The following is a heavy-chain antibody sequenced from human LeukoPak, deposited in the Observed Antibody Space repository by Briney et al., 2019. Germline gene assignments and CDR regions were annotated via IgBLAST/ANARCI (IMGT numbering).Heavy chain of an antibody. V-gene: IGHV3-30*18. J-gene: IGHJ4*02. CDR3: AKRSLSGSYLGFDY. CDR2: ISYDGSNK. CDR1: GFTFGDHW. D-gene: IGHD1-26*01. Sequence: GGSLRLSCAASGFTFGDHWMHWVRQAPGKGLEWVAVISYDGSNKYYADSVKGRFTISRDNSKNTLYLQMNSLRAEDTAIYYCAKRSLSGSYLGFDYWGQGTLVTVSS.